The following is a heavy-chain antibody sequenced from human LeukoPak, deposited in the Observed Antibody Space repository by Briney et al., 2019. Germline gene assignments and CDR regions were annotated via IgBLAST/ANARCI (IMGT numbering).Heavy chain of an antibody. CDR3: ARDYCSSTSCLFDY. CDR1: GYTFTGYH. J-gene: IGHJ4*02. D-gene: IGHD2-2*01. V-gene: IGHV1-2*06. CDR2: INPNSGDT. Sequence: ASVKFSCKASGYTFTGYHMHWVRQAPGQGLEWMGRINPNSGDTNYAQKFQGRVTMTRDTSISTAYMELSRLRSDDTAVYYCARDYCSSTSCLFDYWGRGTLVTVSS.